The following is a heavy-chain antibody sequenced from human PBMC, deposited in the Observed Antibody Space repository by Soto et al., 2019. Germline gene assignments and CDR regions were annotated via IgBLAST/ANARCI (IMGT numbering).Heavy chain of an antibody. CDR1: GFTVSSHA. CDR2: ITADGGT. D-gene: IGHD2-15*01. V-gene: IGHV3-23*01. J-gene: IGHJ3*02. Sequence: EVQVLESGGGLVQPGGSLRLSCEGSGFTVSSHAMTWIRQAPGKGPEWVSTITADGGTYYADSVKGRFAMSRDTSESTLYLQMNSLGAEDTAAYYGAPHGSCSGGSCQYDAFAIRGQGTMVTVSS. CDR3: APHGSCSGGSCQYDAFAI.